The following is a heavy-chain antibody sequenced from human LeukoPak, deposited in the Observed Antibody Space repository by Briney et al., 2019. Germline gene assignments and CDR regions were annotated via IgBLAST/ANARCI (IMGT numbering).Heavy chain of an antibody. D-gene: IGHD1-26*01. J-gene: IGHJ4*02. CDR1: GFSFSNYW. Sequence: GGSLRLSCTASGFSFSNYWMSWVRQAPGKGLEWVASIKQDESEKYYVDSVKGRFTTSRDNAKSSLYLQMNALRGEDTAVYYCARLVGDVTTWDCWGQGTLVTVS. CDR2: IKQDESEK. V-gene: IGHV3-7*03. CDR3: ARLVGDVTTWDC.